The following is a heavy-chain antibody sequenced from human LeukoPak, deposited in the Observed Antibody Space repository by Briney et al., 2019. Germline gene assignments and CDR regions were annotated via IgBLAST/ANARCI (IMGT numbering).Heavy chain of an antibody. Sequence: GGSLRLSCAASGFTFSSYSMNWVRQAPGKGLEWVSSISSGSSYIYYADSVMGRFTISRDNAKNSLYLQMNSLRAEDTAVYYCARLRNYAFDIWGQGTMVTVSS. CDR1: GFTFSSYS. D-gene: IGHD5-24*01. CDR3: ARLRNYAFDI. V-gene: IGHV3-21*01. CDR2: ISSGSSYI. J-gene: IGHJ3*02.